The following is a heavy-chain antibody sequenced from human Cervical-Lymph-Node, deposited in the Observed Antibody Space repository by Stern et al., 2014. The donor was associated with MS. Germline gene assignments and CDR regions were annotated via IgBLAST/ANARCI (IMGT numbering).Heavy chain of an antibody. D-gene: IGHD6-19*01. CDR1: GYTLNDLS. Sequence: QVQLVQSGAEVKKPGASVKVSCKVSGYTLNDLSLHWVRQAPGEGLEWMGGSSPEDGETIFDQGLQGRVTVTEDTSTDTAYMELSSLRSEDTAVYYCASAVTGLNYYFHALDVWGQGTTVTVSS. V-gene: IGHV1-24*01. J-gene: IGHJ6*02. CDR2: SSPEDGET. CDR3: ASAVTGLNYYFHALDV.